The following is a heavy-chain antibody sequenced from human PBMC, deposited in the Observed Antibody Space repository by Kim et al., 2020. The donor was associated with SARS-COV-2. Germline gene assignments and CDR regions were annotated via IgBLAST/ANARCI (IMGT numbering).Heavy chain of an antibody. V-gene: IGHV5-51*01. D-gene: IGHD2-21*02. CDR2: VFPDDSDT. CDR1: RNIFYNQW. Sequence: GESLKISCKGSRNIFYNQWIAWVRQKPGKGLEWMGIVFPDDSDTRYSPAFQGQVAISADKSTSTAFLRWSSLEPSDTAIYYCARHRVTTYYYYGMDVWGKGTTVTVSS. CDR3: ARHRVTTYYYYGMDV. J-gene: IGHJ6*04.